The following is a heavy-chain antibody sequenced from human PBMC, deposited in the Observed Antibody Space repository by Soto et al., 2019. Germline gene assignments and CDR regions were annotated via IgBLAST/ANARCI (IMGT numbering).Heavy chain of an antibody. CDR2: SLHTGHT. CDR1: GDSFSSSNW. J-gene: IGHJ4*02. V-gene: IGHV4-4*02. D-gene: IGHD2-15*01. Sequence: QVQLQESGPGLVKPSGTLSLSCGVSGDSFSSSNWWTWIRQPPGKGLEWIWDSLHTGHTDLSPSLRSRITISIDTSKKEFSLKMTSVTAADTAVYYCGRSPRRVDGKWYVDYWGPGALVIVAS. CDR3: GRSPRRVDGKWYVDY.